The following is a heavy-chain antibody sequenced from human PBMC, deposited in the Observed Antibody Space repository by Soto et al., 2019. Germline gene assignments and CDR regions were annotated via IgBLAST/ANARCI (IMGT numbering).Heavy chain of an antibody. CDR1: GGSISSGGYY. CDR3: VRDHRWFGESSWGMDV. CDR2: IYYSGST. J-gene: IGHJ6*02. Sequence: QVQLQESGPGLVKPSQTLSLTCTVSGGSISSGGYYWSWIRQHPGKGLEWIGYIYYSGSTYYNPSLKSRVTISVDTSKNQFSLKLSSVTAADTAVYYCVRDHRWFGESSWGMDVWGQGTTVTVSS. D-gene: IGHD3-10*01. V-gene: IGHV4-31*03.